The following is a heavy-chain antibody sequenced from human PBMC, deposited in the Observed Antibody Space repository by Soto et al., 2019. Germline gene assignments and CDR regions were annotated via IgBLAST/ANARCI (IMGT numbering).Heavy chain of an antibody. J-gene: IGHJ4*02. D-gene: IGHD5-12*01. Sequence: SETLSLSCTVSGGSISDYHWSWIRQPPGKGLEWIGYVYYTGTTNYNPSLKSRVTISVDTSKNQFSLKLRFVTAADTAVYYCARQYSGYYGLDYWGQGTLVTVSS. CDR3: ARQYSGYYGLDY. CDR2: VYYTGTT. CDR1: GGSISDYH. V-gene: IGHV4-59*08.